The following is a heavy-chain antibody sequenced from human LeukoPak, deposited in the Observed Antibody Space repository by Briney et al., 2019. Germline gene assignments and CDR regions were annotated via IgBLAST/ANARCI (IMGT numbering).Heavy chain of an antibody. CDR2: IQYNGNNK. CDR1: GFTFNNFG. V-gene: IGHV3-30*02. J-gene: IGHJ4*02. Sequence: GGSLRLSCAASGFTFNNFGMHWVRQAPGKGLEWVTFIQYNGNNKYYADSVKGRFTISRDNSKNTLYLQMNSLRVEDTAVYYCAKESPPYIAVAGNFDYWGQGTLVTVSS. CDR3: AKESPPYIAVAGNFDY. D-gene: IGHD6-19*01.